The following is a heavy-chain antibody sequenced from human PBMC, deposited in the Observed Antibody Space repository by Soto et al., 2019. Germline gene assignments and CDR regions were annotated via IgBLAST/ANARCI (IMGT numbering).Heavy chain of an antibody. Sequence: QVQLQESGPGLVKPSETLSLTCTVSGGSINSYYWSWIRQPPGKGLEWIGYIFYRGSTNYNPSLKSRVTISVGKSENQFSLKLSSVNDADTAVYYCARRSGSAFDIWGQGTMVTVSS. CDR2: IFYRGST. CDR1: GGSINSYY. D-gene: IGHD2-15*01. CDR3: ARRSGSAFDI. V-gene: IGHV4-59*08. J-gene: IGHJ3*02.